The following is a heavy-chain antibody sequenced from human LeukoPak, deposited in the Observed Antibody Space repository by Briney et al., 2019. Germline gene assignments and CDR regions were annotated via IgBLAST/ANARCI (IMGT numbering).Heavy chain of an antibody. Sequence: PSETLSLTCTVSGGSVSSGSYYWSWIRQPPGKGLEWIGYIYHSGSTYYNPSLKSRVTISVDRSKNQFSLKLSSVTAADTAVYYCARWDYYDSSGYRHWGQGTLVTVSS. V-gene: IGHV4-30-2*01. J-gene: IGHJ4*02. CDR3: ARWDYYDSSGYRH. CDR2: IYHSGST. CDR1: GGSVSSGSYY. D-gene: IGHD3-22*01.